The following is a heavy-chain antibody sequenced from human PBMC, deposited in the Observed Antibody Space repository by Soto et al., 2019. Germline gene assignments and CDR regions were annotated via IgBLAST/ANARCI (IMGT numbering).Heavy chain of an antibody. J-gene: IGHJ6*02. CDR2: INAGNGNT. V-gene: IGHV1-3*01. CDR1: GYTFTSYA. CDR3: AREYCSGGSCPLYSGMDV. Sequence: QVQLVQSGAEVKKPGASVKVSCKASGYTFTSYAMHWVRQAPGQRLEWMGWINAGNGNTKYSQKFQGRVTITRDTAASTAYMAVSSLRSEDTAVYYCAREYCSGGSCPLYSGMDVWGQGATVTVSS. D-gene: IGHD2-15*01.